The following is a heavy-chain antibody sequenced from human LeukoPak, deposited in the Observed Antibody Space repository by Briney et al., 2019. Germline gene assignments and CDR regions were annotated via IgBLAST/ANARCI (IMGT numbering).Heavy chain of an antibody. CDR2: IYYSGST. CDR1: GGSISSYY. CDR3: ARTSLDFGEFLNFDY. D-gene: IGHD3-10*01. Sequence: PSETLSLTRTVSGGSISSYYWSWIRQPPGKGLEWIGYIYYSGSTNYNPSLKSRVTISVDTSKNQFSLKLSSVTAADTAVYYCARTSLDFGEFLNFDYWGQGTLVTVSS. V-gene: IGHV4-59*08. J-gene: IGHJ4*02.